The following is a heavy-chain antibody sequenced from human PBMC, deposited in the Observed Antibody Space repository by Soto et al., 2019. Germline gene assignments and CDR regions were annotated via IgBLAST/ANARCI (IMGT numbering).Heavy chain of an antibody. CDR1: GFTFSSYS. V-gene: IGHV3-21*01. CDR2: ISSSSSYI. D-gene: IGHD2-2*01. CDR3: AREIVPAALSEEDAFDI. Sequence: GGSLRLSCAASGFTFSSYSMNWVRQAPGKGLEWVSSISSSSSYIYYADSVKGRFTISRDNAKNSLYLQMNSLRAEDTAVYYCAREIVPAALSEEDAFDIWGQGTMVTVSS. J-gene: IGHJ3*02.